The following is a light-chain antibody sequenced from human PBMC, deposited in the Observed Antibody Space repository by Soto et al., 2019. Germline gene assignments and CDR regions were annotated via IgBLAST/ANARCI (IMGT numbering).Light chain of an antibody. CDR3: QQYNNWPPWT. J-gene: IGKJ1*01. CDR1: QTVISGY. Sequence: IVLTQSPATLSLSPGERATLSFRASQTVISGYLAWYQQKPGQAPRLLIYGASTRATGIPARFSGSGSGTEFTLTISSLQSEDFAVYYCQQYNNWPPWTFGQGTKVDIK. CDR2: GAS. V-gene: IGKV3-15*01.